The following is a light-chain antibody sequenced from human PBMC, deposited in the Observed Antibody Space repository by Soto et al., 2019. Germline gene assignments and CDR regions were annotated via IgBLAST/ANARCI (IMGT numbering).Light chain of an antibody. Sequence: DIQMTQSPSTLSLSLGDRVTITCRASQTIGSLLAWYQQKPGRAPKLLISKVSTLKSGVPARFSGSGSGTEFTLTISSLQSEDFAMYYCHHYNRYPQAFGEGTKVDIK. CDR3: HHYNRYPQA. V-gene: IGKV1-5*03. CDR2: KVS. CDR1: QTIGSL. J-gene: IGKJ1*01.